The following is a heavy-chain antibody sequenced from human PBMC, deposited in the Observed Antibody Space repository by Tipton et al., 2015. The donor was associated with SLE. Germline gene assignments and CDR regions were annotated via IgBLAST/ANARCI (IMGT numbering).Heavy chain of an antibody. CDR2: INHSGST. Sequence: TLSLTCAVYGGSFSGYYWSWIRQPPGKGLEWIGEINHSGSTNYNPSLKSRVTISLDTSKNQFSLKLSSVTAADTAVYYCARPLITGTSDAFDMWGQGTMVTV. V-gene: IGHV4-34*01. CDR3: ARPLITGTSDAFDM. CDR1: GGSFSGYY. D-gene: IGHD1-7*01. J-gene: IGHJ3*02.